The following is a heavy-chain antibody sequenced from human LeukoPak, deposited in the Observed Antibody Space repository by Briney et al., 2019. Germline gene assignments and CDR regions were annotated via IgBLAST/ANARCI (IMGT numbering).Heavy chain of an antibody. D-gene: IGHD3-22*01. CDR3: ARDSYDSSGYYYNWFDP. J-gene: IGHJ5*02. V-gene: IGHV1-69*13. CDR2: IIPIFGTT. CDR1: GYTFTGYY. Sequence: ASVKVSCKASGYTFTGYYMHWVRQAPGQGLEWMGGIIPIFGTTNYAQKFQGRVTITADESTSTAYMELSSLRSEDTAVYYCARDSYDSSGYYYNWFDPWGQGTLVTVSS.